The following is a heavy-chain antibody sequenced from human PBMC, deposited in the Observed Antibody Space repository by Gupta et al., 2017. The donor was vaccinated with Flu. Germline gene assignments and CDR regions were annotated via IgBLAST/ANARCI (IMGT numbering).Heavy chain of an antibody. CDR1: GGSINVFSFF. CDR2: VHSSGNT. CDR3: ARRGTYYFDF. Sequence: QMQLQESGPRLVKPSQTLSLPCSVSGGSINVFSFFWAWIRQVPGKGLEWIGYVHSSGNTYYNPSLRSRLMMSIDTSKNEFSLEMTSLTAADTAMYYCARRGTYYFDFWGQGALVTVSS. J-gene: IGHJ4*02. V-gene: IGHV4-31*03. D-gene: IGHD1-7*01.